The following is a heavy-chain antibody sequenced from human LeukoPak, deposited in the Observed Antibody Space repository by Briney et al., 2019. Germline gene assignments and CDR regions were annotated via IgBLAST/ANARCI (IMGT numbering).Heavy chain of an antibody. J-gene: IGHJ4*02. V-gene: IGHV3-23*01. Sequence: PGGSLRLSCAASGFTFSSYAMSWVRQAPGKGLEWVSGISGSGDNTYYADSVKGRFTISRDNSKNTLYVQVNSLGTEDTAAYYCAKGSYXDSSGSFYFDYWGQGTLVTVSS. D-gene: IGHD3-22*01. CDR2: ISGSGDNT. CDR3: AKGSYXDSSGSFYFDY. CDR1: GFTFSSYA.